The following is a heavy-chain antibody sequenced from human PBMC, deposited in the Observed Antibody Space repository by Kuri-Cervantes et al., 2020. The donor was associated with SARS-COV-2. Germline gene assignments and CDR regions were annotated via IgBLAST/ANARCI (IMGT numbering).Heavy chain of an antibody. V-gene: IGHV1-69*13. CDR3: AQTIPARRRSPGDFYLYYMDV. CDR1: GGTFSNFA. CDR2: IIPVFGTT. D-gene: IGHD6-6*01. J-gene: IGHJ6*03. Sequence: SVKVSCKASGGTFSNFAISWVRQAPGQGLEWMGGIIPVFGTTNNAQRLQGRVTISADEARSTVYMELSSLTFEDTAIYYCAQTIPARRRSPGDFYLYYMDVWGKGTLVTVSS.